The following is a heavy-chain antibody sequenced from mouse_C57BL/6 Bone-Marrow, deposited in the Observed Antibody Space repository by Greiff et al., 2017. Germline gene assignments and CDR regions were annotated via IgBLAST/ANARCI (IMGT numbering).Heavy chain of an antibody. J-gene: IGHJ3*01. CDR3: ARSCWFAY. V-gene: IGHV1-69*01. CDR1: GYTFTSYW. Sequence: QVQLQQPGAELVMPGASVKLSCKASGYTFTSYWMHWVKQRPGQGLEWIGEIDPSDSYTNYNQKFKGKSTLTVDKSSSTAYMQLSSLTSEDSAVDCYARSCWFAYWGQGTLVTVSA. CDR2: IDPSDSYT.